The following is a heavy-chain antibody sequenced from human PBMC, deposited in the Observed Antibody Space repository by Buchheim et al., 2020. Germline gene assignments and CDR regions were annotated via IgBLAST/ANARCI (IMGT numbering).Heavy chain of an antibody. D-gene: IGHD2-2*01. Sequence: VQLVESGGGVVQPGRSLRLSCAASGFTFSSYGMHWVRQAPGKGLEWVAVIWYDGSNKYYADSVKGRFTISRDNSKNTLYLQMNSLRAEDTAVYYCARDSRVVPAATGKYYYYYGMDVWGQGTT. J-gene: IGHJ6*02. CDR1: GFTFSSYG. CDR3: ARDSRVVPAATGKYYYYYGMDV. V-gene: IGHV3-33*01. CDR2: IWYDGSNK.